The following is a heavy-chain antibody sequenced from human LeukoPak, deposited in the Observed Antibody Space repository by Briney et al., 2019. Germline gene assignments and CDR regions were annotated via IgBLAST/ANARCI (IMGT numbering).Heavy chain of an antibody. J-gene: IGHJ4*02. CDR3: ARHVKTRHTDYVWGSYRPAYYFDY. V-gene: IGHV1-18*01. CDR2: ISAYNGNT. Sequence: ASVKVSCKASGYTFTSYGISWVRQAPGQGLEWMGWISAYNGNTNYAQKLQGRVTMTTDTSTSTAYMELRSLRSDDTAVYYCARHVKTRHTDYVWGSYRPAYYFDYWGQGTLVTVSS. D-gene: IGHD3-16*02. CDR1: GYTFTSYG.